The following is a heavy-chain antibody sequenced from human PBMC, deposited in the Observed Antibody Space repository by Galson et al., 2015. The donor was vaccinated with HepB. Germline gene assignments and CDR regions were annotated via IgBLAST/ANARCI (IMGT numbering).Heavy chain of an antibody. V-gene: IGHV1-2*02. CDR3: ATRSTFGVVSSY. D-gene: IGHD3-3*01. Sequence: SVKVSCKASGSTFTGYYMHWVRQAPGQGLEWMGWINPNSGDTVYAQKFQGRVTMTRDTSISTAYMELSRLRSDDTAIYYCATRSTFGVVSSYWGQGTLVTVSS. CDR1: GSTFTGYY. J-gene: IGHJ4*02. CDR2: INPNSGDT.